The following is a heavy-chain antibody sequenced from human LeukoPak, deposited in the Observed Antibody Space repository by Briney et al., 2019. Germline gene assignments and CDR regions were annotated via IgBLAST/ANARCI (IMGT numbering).Heavy chain of an antibody. CDR1: GFTFSSYA. CDR2: ISYDGSNK. V-gene: IGHV3-30-3*01. J-gene: IGHJ3*02. Sequence: PGGSLRLSCAASGFTFSSYAMHWVRQAPGEGLEWVAVISYDGSNKYYADSVKGRFTISRDNSKNTLYLQMNSLRAEDTAVYYCAKSRPDSSSWWTNDAFDIWGQGTMVTVSS. CDR3: AKSRPDSSSWWTNDAFDI. D-gene: IGHD6-13*01.